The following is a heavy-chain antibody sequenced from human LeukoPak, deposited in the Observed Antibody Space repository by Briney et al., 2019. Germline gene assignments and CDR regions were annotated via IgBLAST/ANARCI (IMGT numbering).Heavy chain of an antibody. CDR2: INHSGST. CDR3: ARGFGSGSYYGDYFDY. CDR1: GGSFSGYY. Sequence: ASETLFPTRAVYGGSFSGYYWSWIRQPPGKGLEWIWEINHSGSTNYNPSLKSRVTISVDTSKNQFSLKLSSVTAADTAVYYCARGFGSGSYYGDYFDYWGQGTLVTVSS. V-gene: IGHV4-34*01. J-gene: IGHJ4*02. D-gene: IGHD3-10*01.